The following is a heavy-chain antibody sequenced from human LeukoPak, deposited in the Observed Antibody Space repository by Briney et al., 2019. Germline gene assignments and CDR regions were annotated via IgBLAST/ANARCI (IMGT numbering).Heavy chain of an antibody. CDR2: ISGSGGST. D-gene: IGHD3-10*01. CDR3: VQGTRRGAITMVRGVVGKSFYFDS. Sequence: GGTLRLSCAASGFTFSSYGMSWVRQAPGKGLEWVSAISGSGGSTYYADSVKGRFTISRDNSKNTLYLQMNSLRAEDTAVYYCVQGTRRGAITMVRGVVGKSFYFDSWGQGTLVTVSS. CDR1: GFTFSSYG. J-gene: IGHJ4*02. V-gene: IGHV3-23*01.